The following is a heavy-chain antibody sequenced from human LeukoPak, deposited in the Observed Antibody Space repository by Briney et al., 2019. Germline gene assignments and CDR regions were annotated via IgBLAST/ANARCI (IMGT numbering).Heavy chain of an antibody. CDR1: GYTFTTYG. Sequence: ASVKVSCKASGYTFTTYGISWVRQAPGQGLEWMGWISAYNGNTNYAQKFQGRVTITTDESTSTAYMELSSLKSEDTAVFYCARVMAGTTYAFDIWGQGTMVTVSS. V-gene: IGHV1-18*01. CDR3: ARVMAGTTYAFDI. CDR2: ISAYNGNT. J-gene: IGHJ3*02. D-gene: IGHD1-7*01.